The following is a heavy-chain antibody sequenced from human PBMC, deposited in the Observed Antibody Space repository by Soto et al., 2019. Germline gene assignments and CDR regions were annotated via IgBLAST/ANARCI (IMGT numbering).Heavy chain of an antibody. CDR3: VKSRGGNNFDFFD. D-gene: IGHD5-12*01. V-gene: IGHV3-64D*06. CDR2: VRGNGDPP. J-gene: IGHJ4*02. Sequence: GGSLRLCCSASGFTFSSYAMHWVRQAPGKGLEYVSGVRGNGDPPFYADSVKGRFTISRDNSKNTLYLQMSSLSADDTAVYYCVKSRGGNNFDFFDWGQGALVTVSS. CDR1: GFTFSSYA.